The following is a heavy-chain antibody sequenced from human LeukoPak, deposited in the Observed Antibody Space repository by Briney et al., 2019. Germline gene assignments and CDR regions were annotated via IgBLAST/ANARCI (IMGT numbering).Heavy chain of an antibody. CDR2: IYPSGST. CDR1: GGSISSDH. Sequence: SETLSLICTVSGGSISSDHWRWIRQPAGKGLEWMGRIYPSGSTNNNPSLKSRVTMSVDTSKNQLSLKLPSVTAADTAVYYCARRDGDYWGQGTLVTVSS. V-gene: IGHV4-4*07. D-gene: IGHD2-21*01. CDR3: ARRDGDY. J-gene: IGHJ4*02.